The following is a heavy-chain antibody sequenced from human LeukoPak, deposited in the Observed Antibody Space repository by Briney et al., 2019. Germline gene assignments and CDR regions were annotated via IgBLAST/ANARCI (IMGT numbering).Heavy chain of an antibody. J-gene: IGHJ4*02. CDR2: IFDSGSN. CDR3: ARQPQYGYNLRLDY. V-gene: IGHV4-59*08. D-gene: IGHD5-24*01. CDR1: GGTISGFY. Sequence: HPSETLSLTCAVSGGTISGFYWAWIRQPPGKGLECLGYIFDSGSNNRHPSLRSRVTLSVDTSKNQVSLKLTSVTAADTAVYYCARQPQYGYNLRLDYWGQGILVTVAS.